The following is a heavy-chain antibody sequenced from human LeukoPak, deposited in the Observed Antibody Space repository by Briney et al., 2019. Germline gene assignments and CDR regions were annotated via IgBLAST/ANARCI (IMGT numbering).Heavy chain of an antibody. CDR3: AREGADHAEGYYYYYMDV. CDR2: IKEDGREK. V-gene: IGHV3-7*01. CDR1: GFTFSSYW. J-gene: IGHJ6*03. D-gene: IGHD4/OR15-4a*01. Sequence: GGSLRLSCAASGFTFSSYWMTWVRQAPGKGLEWVANIKEDGREKFYVDSVKDRFTISRDNAENSLYLQMNSLRAEDTAVYYCAREGADHAEGYYYYYMDVWGKGTTVTVSS.